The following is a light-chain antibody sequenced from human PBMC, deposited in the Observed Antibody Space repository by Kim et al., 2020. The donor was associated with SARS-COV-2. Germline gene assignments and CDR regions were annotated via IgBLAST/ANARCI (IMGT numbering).Light chain of an antibody. J-gene: IGKJ3*01. CDR3: QQDNKWPPFT. Sequence: EIVMTQSPATLSVSPGERATLSCRASQSVSSNLAWYQQKPGQAPRLLIYGASTRATGIPARFSGSGSGTEFTLTISSLQSEDFAVYYCQQDNKWPPFTFGPGTKVDIK. V-gene: IGKV3-15*01. CDR2: GAS. CDR1: QSVSSN.